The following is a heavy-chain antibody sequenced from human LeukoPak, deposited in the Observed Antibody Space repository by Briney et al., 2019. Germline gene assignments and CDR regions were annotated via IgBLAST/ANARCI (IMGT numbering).Heavy chain of an antibody. J-gene: IGHJ4*02. V-gene: IGHV4-61*05. CDR2: IYYSGST. CDR3: ATLVGATGYFDY. Sequence: SETLSLTCTVSGGSISSSYYYWSWIRQPPGKGLEWFGYIYYSGSTNYNPSLKSRVTTSVDTSKNQFSLKLSSVTAADTAVYYCATLVGATGYFDYWGQGTLVTVSS. CDR1: GGSISSSYYY. D-gene: IGHD1-26*01.